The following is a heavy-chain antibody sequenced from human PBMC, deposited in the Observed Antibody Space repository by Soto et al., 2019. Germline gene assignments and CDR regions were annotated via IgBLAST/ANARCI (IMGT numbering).Heavy chain of an antibody. J-gene: IGHJ6*02. D-gene: IGHD6-6*01. CDR1: GGTFSSYA. V-gene: IGHV1-69*12. CDR3: ARVVAARPPHYYGMDV. CDR2: IIPIFGTA. Sequence: QVQLVQSGAEVKKPGSSVKVSCKASGGTFSSYAISWVRQAPGQGLEWMGGIIPIFGTANYAQKFQGRVTITADESTSTDYMELSSLRSEDTAVYYCARVVAARPPHYYGMDVWGQGTTVTVSS.